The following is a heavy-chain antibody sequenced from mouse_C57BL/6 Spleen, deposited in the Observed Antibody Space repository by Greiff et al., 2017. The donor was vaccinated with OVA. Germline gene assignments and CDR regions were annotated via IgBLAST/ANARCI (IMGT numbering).Heavy chain of an antibody. V-gene: IGHV5-9-1*02. Sequence: EVKLMESGEGLVKPGGSLKLSCAASGFTFSSYAMSWVRQTPEKRLEWVAYISSGGDYIYYADTVKGRFTISRDNARNTLYLQMSSLKSEDTAMYYCTREAYYYGSSEAMDYWGQGTSVTVSS. J-gene: IGHJ4*01. CDR1: GFTFSSYA. D-gene: IGHD1-1*01. CDR3: TREAYYYGSSEAMDY. CDR2: ISSGGDYI.